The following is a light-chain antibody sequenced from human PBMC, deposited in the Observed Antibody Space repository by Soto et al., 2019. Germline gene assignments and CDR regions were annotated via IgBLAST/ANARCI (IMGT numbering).Light chain of an antibody. J-gene: IGLJ2*01. V-gene: IGLV2-23*01. Sequence: QSALTQPASASGSPGQSITISCTGTSNDVGSYNLVSWYQHNPGKAPKLMIFEGSKRPSGVSNRFSGSKSDNTASLTVSGLQAEDEADFYCCAYAGLNNVVFGTGTQLTVL. CDR1: SNDVGSYNL. CDR2: EGS. CDR3: CAYAGLNNVV.